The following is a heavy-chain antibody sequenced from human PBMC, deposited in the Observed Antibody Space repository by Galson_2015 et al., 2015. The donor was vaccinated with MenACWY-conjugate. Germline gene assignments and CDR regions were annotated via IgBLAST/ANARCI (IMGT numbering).Heavy chain of an antibody. CDR1: GGSISSSNW. D-gene: IGHD3-22*01. J-gene: IGHJ4*02. V-gene: IGHV4-4*02. CDR2: IYHSGST. Sequence: SETLSLTCAVSGGSISSSNWWSWVRQPPGKGLEWIGEIYHSGSTNYNPSLKSRVTISVDKSKNQFSLKLSSLTAADTAVYYCARGDSSGYLPNYFVYWGQGTLVTVSS. CDR3: ARGDSSGYLPNYFVY.